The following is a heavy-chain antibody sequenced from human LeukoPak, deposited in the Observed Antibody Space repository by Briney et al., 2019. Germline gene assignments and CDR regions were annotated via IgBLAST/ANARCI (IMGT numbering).Heavy chain of an antibody. Sequence: GGSLSLSRAASGYTVSSHGLTWVRQAPGNGLEWVSTINGAGVNTYYAETVKGRFTISRDNSKNTLYLHMHSLRAEDTAIYYCAKVSVCYGCYLDYWGQGTLVTVS. CDR1: GYTVSSHG. D-gene: IGHD3-16*01. V-gene: IGHV3-23*01. CDR2: INGAGVNT. CDR3: AKVSVCYGCYLDY. J-gene: IGHJ4*02.